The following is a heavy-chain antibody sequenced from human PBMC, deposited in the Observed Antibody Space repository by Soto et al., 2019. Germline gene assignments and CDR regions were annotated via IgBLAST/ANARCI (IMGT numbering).Heavy chain of an antibody. V-gene: IGHV3-23*01. CDR2: IVAGGNST. CDR1: GFTFSSYA. J-gene: IGHJ4*02. CDR3: PTQNFDY. Sequence: EVHLLESGGGLVQPGGSLRLSCLASGFTFSSYAMSWVRQAPGKGLEWVSTIVAGGNSTYYADSVKGRFTISRDNSKNTMFLQMNSLRVEDTAVYYCPTQNFDYWGQGTLFTVSS.